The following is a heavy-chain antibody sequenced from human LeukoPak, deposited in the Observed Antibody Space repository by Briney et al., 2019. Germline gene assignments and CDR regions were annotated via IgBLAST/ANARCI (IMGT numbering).Heavy chain of an antibody. CDR1: GFTFSNYA. J-gene: IGHJ4*02. CDR2: ITGSGGNT. Sequence: GGSLRLSCAASGFTFSNYAMSWVRQAPGKGLEWVPAITGSGGNTYYADSVKGRFTISRDNSKNTVFLQMNSLRAEDTAVYYCAKWGDYDVLTGYYVSDYWGQGTLVTVSS. CDR3: AKWGDYDVLTGYYVSDY. D-gene: IGHD3-9*01. V-gene: IGHV3-23*01.